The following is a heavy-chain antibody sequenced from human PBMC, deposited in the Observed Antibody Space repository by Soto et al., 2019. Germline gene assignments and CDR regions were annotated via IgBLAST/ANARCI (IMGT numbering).Heavy chain of an antibody. D-gene: IGHD6-6*01. V-gene: IGHV1-2*02. CDR1: GYTLSNYY. J-gene: IGHJ6*02. Sequence: GASVKVSCKASGYTLSNYYMHWVRQAPGQGLEWMGWSSANSGGTRYAQKFQGRVTMTSDTSMTIAYMELSRLRFDDTAVYYCARVGAARTDYSHYGLDVWGQGAPVTVSS. CDR2: SSANSGGT. CDR3: ARVGAARTDYSHYGLDV.